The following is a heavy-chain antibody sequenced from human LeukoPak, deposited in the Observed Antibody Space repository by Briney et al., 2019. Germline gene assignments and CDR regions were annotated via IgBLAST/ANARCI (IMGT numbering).Heavy chain of an antibody. V-gene: IGHV3-30*02. CDR1: GFTFSSYG. CDR3: ANVDYGDSNPSYYFDY. D-gene: IGHD4-17*01. J-gene: IGHJ4*02. Sequence: GGSLRLSCAASGFTFSSYGMHWVRQAPGKGLEWVAFIRYDGSNKYYADSVKGRFTISRDNSKNTLYLQMNSLRAEDTAVYYCANVDYGDSNPSYYFDYWGQGTLATVSS. CDR2: IRYDGSNK.